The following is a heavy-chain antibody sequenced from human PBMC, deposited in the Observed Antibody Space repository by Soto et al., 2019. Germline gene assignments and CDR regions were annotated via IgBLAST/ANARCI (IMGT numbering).Heavy chain of an antibody. CDR3: ARDNVDTAMVTGYYGMDV. CDR2: ISAYNGNT. J-gene: IGHJ6*02. V-gene: IGHV1-18*04. Sequence: ASVKVSCKASGYTFTSYGISWVRQAPGQGLEWMGWISAYNGNTNYAQKLQGRVTMTTDTSTSTAYMELRSLRSDDTAVYYCARDNVDTAMVTGYYGMDVWGQGTKVTVSS. D-gene: IGHD5-18*01. CDR1: GYTFTSYG.